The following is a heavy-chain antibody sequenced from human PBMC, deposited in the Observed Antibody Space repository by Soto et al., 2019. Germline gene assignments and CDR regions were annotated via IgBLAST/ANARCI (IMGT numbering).Heavy chain of an antibody. J-gene: IGHJ6*02. Sequence: GGSRRLSCAASGFTFDDYTMHWVRQAPGKGLEWVSLISWDGGSTYYADSVKGRFTISRDNSKNSLYLQMNSLRTEDTALYYCAKDITASTDYYYGMDVWGQGATVNVSS. CDR2: ISWDGGST. CDR3: AKDITASTDYYYGMDV. V-gene: IGHV3-43*01. D-gene: IGHD5-18*01. CDR1: GFTFDDYT.